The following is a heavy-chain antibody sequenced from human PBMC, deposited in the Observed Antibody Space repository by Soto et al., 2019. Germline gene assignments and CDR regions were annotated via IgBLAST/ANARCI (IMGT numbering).Heavy chain of an antibody. J-gene: IGHJ6*02. Sequence: PSETLSLTCAVYGGSFSGYYWSWIRQPPGKGLEWIGEINHSGVTNYKPSLKRRVTISVDTSKNQFSLQLKSVTAADTALYYCARFGGSYYYAMDVWGQGSTVTVSS. D-gene: IGHD5-12*01. CDR2: INHSGVT. CDR1: GGSFSGYY. V-gene: IGHV4-34*01. CDR3: ARFGGSYYYAMDV.